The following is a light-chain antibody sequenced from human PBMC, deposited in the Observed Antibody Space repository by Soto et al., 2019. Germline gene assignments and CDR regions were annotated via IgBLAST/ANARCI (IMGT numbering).Light chain of an antibody. Sequence: DIQMTQSPSSLSASVGDRVTITCQASQDIRKYLNWYQQKPGKAPKLLIYDASNLETGVPSRFSGSESGSAFTFTISSLQPEDIATFYCQQYYDIPYTFVQGTNLEI. CDR1: QDIRKY. CDR3: QQYYDIPYT. J-gene: IGKJ2*01. V-gene: IGKV1-33*01. CDR2: DAS.